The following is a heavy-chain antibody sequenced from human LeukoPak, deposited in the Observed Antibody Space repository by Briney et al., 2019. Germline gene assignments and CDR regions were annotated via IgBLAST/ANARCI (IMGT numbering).Heavy chain of an antibody. V-gene: IGHV3-7*01. CDR2: IQQDGSEK. CDR1: GFTFTSYW. CDR3: AGAAGWEQAY. J-gene: IGHJ4*02. Sequence: GGSLRLSCAASGFTFTSYWMTWVRQAPGKGLEWVANIQQDGSEKNYVDSAKGRFTISRDNTKNSLYLRMNSLRAEDTAVYYCAGAAGWEQAYWGQGTQVTVSS. D-gene: IGHD1-26*01.